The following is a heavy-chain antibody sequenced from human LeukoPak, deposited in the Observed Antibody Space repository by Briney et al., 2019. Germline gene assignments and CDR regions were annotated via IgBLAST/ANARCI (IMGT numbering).Heavy chain of an antibody. Sequence: GVSLRLFCAASGFTFSIFAMSWVRQAPGKGLKWVAAIIDSVGSTYYADSVKGRFTISRDNSENTLYLQMNSLRAEDTALYYCGRRHAPRVWGQGTLVTVSS. V-gene: IGHV3-23*01. CDR2: IIDSVGST. CDR1: GFTFSIFA. J-gene: IGHJ4*02. CDR3: GRRHAPRV.